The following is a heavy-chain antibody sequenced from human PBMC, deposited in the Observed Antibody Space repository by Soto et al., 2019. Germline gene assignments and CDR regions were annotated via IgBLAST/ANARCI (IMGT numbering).Heavy chain of an antibody. CDR1: GYSFTSCW. V-gene: IGHV5-51*01. Sequence: GESLKISCTGSGYSFTSCWIGWVRQMPGKGLEWMGLIYPGDSDTRYSPSFQGQVTISADKSISTAYLLWSSLKASDTAMYYCARLIVVVTASHPCFDPWGQGTLVTVSS. D-gene: IGHD2-21*02. J-gene: IGHJ5*02. CDR3: ARLIVVVTASHPCFDP. CDR2: IYPGDSDT.